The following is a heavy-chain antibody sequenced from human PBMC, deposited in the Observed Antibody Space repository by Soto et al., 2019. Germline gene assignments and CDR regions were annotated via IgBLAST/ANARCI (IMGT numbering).Heavy chain of an antibody. CDR3: AKNGVGSSWYYHFDY. CDR2: ISGSGGST. CDR1: GFTFSSYA. V-gene: IGHV3-23*01. D-gene: IGHD6-13*01. Sequence: EVQLLESGGGLVQPGGSLRLSCAASGFTFSSYAMSWVRQAPGKGLEWVSAISGSGGSTYYADSVKGRFTISRDNSKNTLYPQMNSLRAEDTAVYYCAKNGVGSSWYYHFDYWGQGTLVTVSS. J-gene: IGHJ4*02.